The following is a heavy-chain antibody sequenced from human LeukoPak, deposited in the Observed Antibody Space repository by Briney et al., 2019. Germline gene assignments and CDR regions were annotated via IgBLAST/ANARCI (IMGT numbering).Heavy chain of an antibody. J-gene: IGHJ5*02. Sequence: PGGSLRLSCAASGFSFISYWMHWVRQAPGQVLVWVSRVNSDGSNTSHADSVKGRFTISRDNAKNTLYLQMNSLRAEDTAVYYCVRERWTSGQGTWFDPWGQGTLVTVSS. D-gene: IGHD6-19*01. V-gene: IGHV3-74*01. CDR3: VRERWTSGQGTWFDP. CDR1: GFSFISYW. CDR2: VNSDGSNT.